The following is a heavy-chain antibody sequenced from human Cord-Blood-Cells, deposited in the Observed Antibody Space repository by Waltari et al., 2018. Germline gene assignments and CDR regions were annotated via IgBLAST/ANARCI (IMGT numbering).Heavy chain of an antibody. V-gene: IGHV4-34*01. CDR1: GGSFSGYY. CDR3: ARVNYYGSGSYTIDY. Sequence: QVQLQQWGAGLLKPSETLSLTCAVYGGSFSGYYWSWIRQPPGKGLEWIGEINHSGSTNYNPSLNSRVTISVDTSKNQFSLKLSSVTAADTAVYYCARVNYYGSGSYTIDYWGQGTLVTVSS. J-gene: IGHJ4*02. D-gene: IGHD3-10*01. CDR2: INHSGST.